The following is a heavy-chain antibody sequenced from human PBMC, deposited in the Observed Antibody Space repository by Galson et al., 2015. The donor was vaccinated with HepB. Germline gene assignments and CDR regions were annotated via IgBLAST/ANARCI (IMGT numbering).Heavy chain of an antibody. D-gene: IGHD2-2*01. J-gene: IGHJ6*02. CDR3: ATEDIVVVPAAKKYGMDV. V-gene: IGHV1-24*01. CDR2: FDPEDGET. Sequence: VKVSCKVSGYTLTELSMHWVRQAPGKGLEWMGGFDPEDGETIYAQKFQGGVTMTEDTSTDTAYMELSSLRSEDTAVYYCATEDIVVVPAAKKYGMDVWGQGTTVTVSS. CDR1: GYTLTELS.